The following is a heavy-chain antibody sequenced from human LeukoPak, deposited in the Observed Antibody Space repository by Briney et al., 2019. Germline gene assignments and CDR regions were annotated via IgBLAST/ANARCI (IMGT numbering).Heavy chain of an antibody. J-gene: IGHJ6*03. V-gene: IGHV4-34*01. CDR2: INHSGST. CDR3: ARGGGNLLPYFDPKYYYYMYV. CDR1: GGSSSGYY. Sequence: SETLTLTCAVYGGSSSGYYWSWIRQPPGKGLEWIAEINHSGSTNYNPSLRSRVTVYLDTFKNQFSLKLSSVTAADTAVYYCARGGGNLLPYFDPKYYYYMYVWGKGTTVTVSS. D-gene: IGHD3-9*01.